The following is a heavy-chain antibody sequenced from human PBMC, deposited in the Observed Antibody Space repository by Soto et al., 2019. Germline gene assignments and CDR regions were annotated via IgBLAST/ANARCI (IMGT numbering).Heavy chain of an antibody. J-gene: IGHJ4*02. CDR1: EDTFSTYN. CDR2: LNPSGGRT. Sequence: GASEKVSCKASEDTFSTYNIHWVRQAPGQGLEWMGILNPSGGRTTYAQRFQGRVTMTRDTSTSTVYMELSSLRSEDTAVYYCARELEYWGQGTLVTVSS. CDR3: ARELEY. V-gene: IGHV1-46*01.